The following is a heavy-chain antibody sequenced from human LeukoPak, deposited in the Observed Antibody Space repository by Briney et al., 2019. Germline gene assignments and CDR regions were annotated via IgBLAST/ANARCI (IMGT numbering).Heavy chain of an antibody. CDR3: ARYSSSTRGYFDY. V-gene: IGHV1-46*01. CDR1: GYTFTSYY. CDR2: INPSGGST. J-gene: IGHJ4*02. Sequence: ASVKVSCKASGYTFTSYYMHWVRQAPGQGLEWMGIINPSGGSTSYAQKFQGRVTMTRDMSTSTVYMELSSLRSEDTAVYYYARYSSSTRGYFDYWGQGTLVTVSS. D-gene: IGHD6-6*01.